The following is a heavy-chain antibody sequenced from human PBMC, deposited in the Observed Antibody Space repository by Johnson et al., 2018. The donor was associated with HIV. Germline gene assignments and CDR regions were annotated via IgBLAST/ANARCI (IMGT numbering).Heavy chain of an antibody. Sequence: QVQLVESGGGVVQPGKSLRLFCAVSGFTFSTYTMHWVRQAPGRGLEWVAVISYDGSNKYYADSVKGRFTISRDTSRDTLYLQMTSLRAEDTAVYYFARTSLEMATISAFDIWGRGTMVTVSS. CDR1: GFTFSTYT. J-gene: IGHJ3*02. D-gene: IGHD5-24*01. CDR2: ISYDGSNK. V-gene: IGHV3-30*04. CDR3: ARTSLEMATISAFDI.